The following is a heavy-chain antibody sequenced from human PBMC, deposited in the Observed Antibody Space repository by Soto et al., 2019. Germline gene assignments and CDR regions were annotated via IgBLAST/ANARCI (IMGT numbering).Heavy chain of an antibody. Sequence: QVQLVESGGAVVQPGTSLRLSWVGSGFTFRSYVIHWVRQAPGKGLEWVALTSYEGSNNFYGDAVKGRFTNSRHNSRNTVELQMDSLRFEDTALYYCARWGTTGGLDVWGPGTLVSVSS. V-gene: IGHV3-33*05. CDR3: ARWGTTGGLDV. D-gene: IGHD3-16*01. J-gene: IGHJ4*02. CDR1: GFTFRSYV. CDR2: TSYEGSNN.